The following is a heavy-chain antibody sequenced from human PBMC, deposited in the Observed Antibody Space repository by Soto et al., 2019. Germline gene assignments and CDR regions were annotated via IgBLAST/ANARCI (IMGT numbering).Heavy chain of an antibody. Sequence: QVQLVQSGAEVKKPGASVKVSCTVSGYTLSELSMHWVRQAPGKGLEWMGGFDPEDGKTTYAQKFQGRVTMTDDTPTNRAYMELSGLRSEDTAVYYCTTGQRPIRFLEWLSRYYFDFWGQGTLVTVSS. CDR3: TTGQRPIRFLEWLSRYYFDF. CDR2: FDPEDGKT. CDR1: GYTLSELS. D-gene: IGHD3-3*01. J-gene: IGHJ4*02. V-gene: IGHV1-24*01.